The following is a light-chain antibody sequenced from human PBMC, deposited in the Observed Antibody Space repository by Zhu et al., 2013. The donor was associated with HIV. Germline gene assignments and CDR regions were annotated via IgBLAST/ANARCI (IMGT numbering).Light chain of an antibody. J-gene: IGKJ4*01. V-gene: IGKV4-1*01. CDR2: WAS. CDR1: QSILYSSSDKNY. CDR3: QQYYSIPLT. Sequence: DIVLTQSPDSLVLSLGERATINCKSSQSILYSSSDKNYLSWYQQKVGQPPKLLIYWASTRESGVPDRFSGSGSGTDFTLTISTLQAEDVAVYYCQQYYSIPLTFGGGTKVETK.